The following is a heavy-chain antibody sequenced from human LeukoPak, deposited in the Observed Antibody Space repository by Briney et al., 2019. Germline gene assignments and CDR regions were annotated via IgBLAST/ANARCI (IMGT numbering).Heavy chain of an antibody. CDR2: ITTNTGNP. CDR1: GYTFTSLT. Sequence: ASVKVSCKASGYTFTSLTINWLRQAPGQGHEWMGWITTNTGNPTYAQGFTGRFVFSLDTSVSTAYLQISSLKAEDTAVYYCARDASTIRFDYWGQGTLVTVSS. D-gene: IGHD5-24*01. V-gene: IGHV7-4-1*02. CDR3: ARDASTIRFDY. J-gene: IGHJ4*02.